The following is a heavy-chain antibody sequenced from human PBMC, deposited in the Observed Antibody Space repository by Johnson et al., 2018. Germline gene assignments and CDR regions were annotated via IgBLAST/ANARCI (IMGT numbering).Heavy chain of an antibody. CDR3: TRERATVTSTYYYYYYGMDV. D-gene: IGHD4-11*01. CDR2: IRSKAYGGTP. J-gene: IGHJ6*02. Sequence: VQLVESGGGLVKPGRSLRLSCTASGFTFGDYAMSWFRQAPGKGLEWVGFIRSKAYGGTPEYAASVKGRFTISRDESKSIAYLQMNSLKTEDTAVYYCTRERATVTSTYYYYYYGMDVWGQGTTVTVSS. V-gene: IGHV3-49*05. CDR1: GFTFGDYA.